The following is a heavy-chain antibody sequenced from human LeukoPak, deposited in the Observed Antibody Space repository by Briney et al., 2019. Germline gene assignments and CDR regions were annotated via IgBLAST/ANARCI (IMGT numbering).Heavy chain of an antibody. CDR1: GFTFRNAW. Sequence: GGSLRLSCAASGFTFRNAWMSWVRQAPGKGLEWVGRIKSKTDGGPTDYAAPVKGRFTISRDDSKNTLYLQMNSLKTEDTAVYYCTTYCGYRDYWGQGTLVTVSS. CDR3: TTYCGYRDY. CDR2: IKSKTDGGPT. J-gene: IGHJ4*02. D-gene: IGHD5-18*01. V-gene: IGHV3-15*01.